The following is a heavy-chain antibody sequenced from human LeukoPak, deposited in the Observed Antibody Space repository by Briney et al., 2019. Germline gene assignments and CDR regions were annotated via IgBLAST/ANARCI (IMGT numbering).Heavy chain of an antibody. CDR2: IKQDGSEK. CDR1: GFTLSIYW. CDR3: ARGGHWYFYL. J-gene: IGHJ2*01. V-gene: IGHV3-7*01. Sequence: GGSLRLSCAASGFTLSIYWTSWVRQAPGKGLEWVANIKQDGSEKYYVDSVKGRFTISRDNAKNSLYLQMNSLRAEDTAVYYCARGGHWYFYLWGRGTLVTVSS.